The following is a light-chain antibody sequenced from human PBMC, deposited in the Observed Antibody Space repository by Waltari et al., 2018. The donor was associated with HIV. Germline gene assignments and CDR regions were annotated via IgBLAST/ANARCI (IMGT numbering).Light chain of an antibody. V-gene: IGLV2-11*01. CDR2: DVS. CDR1: SSDVGVYNY. CDR3: CSYTGSYSVI. J-gene: IGLJ2*01. Sequence: QSALTQPRSVSGSPGQSVTISCTGTSSDVGVYNYVSWYQQHPGKAPNLVIYDVSQRPSGVPHRFAGSKSGNTASLTISGLQVADEADYYCCSYTGSYSVIFGGGTKLTVL.